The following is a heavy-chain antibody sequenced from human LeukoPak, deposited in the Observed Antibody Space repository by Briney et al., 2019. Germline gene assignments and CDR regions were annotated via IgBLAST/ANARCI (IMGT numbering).Heavy chain of an antibody. V-gene: IGHV4-31*11. D-gene: IGHD6-13*01. J-gene: IGHJ5*02. CDR3: AREVKGPSGIAPAGTRNWFDP. Sequence: PSETLSLTCAVSGGSISSGGYYWSWIRQHPGKGLEWIGYIYYSGSTYYNPSLKSRVTISVDTSKNQFSLKLSSVTAADTAVYYCAREVKGPSGIAPAGTRNWFDPRGQGTLVTVSS. CDR1: GGSISSGGYY. CDR2: IYYSGST.